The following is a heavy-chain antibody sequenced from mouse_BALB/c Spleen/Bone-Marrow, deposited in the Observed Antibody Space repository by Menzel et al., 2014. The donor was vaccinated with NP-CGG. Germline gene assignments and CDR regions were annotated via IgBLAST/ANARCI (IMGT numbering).Heavy chain of an antibody. CDR1: GFTFSSFG. CDR3: ARSGSSSGYFDY. V-gene: IGHV5-17*02. Sequence: VQLQQSGGGLVQPGGSRKLSCAASGFTFSSFGMHWVRQALEKGLEWVAYISSGSSTIYYADTVMGRFTISRDNPKNTLFLQMTSLRSEDTAMYYCARSGSSSGYFDYWGQGTTLTVSS. CDR2: ISSGSSTI. J-gene: IGHJ2*01. D-gene: IGHD1-1*01.